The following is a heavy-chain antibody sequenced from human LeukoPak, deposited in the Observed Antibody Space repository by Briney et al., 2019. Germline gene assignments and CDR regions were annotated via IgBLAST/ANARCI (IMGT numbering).Heavy chain of an antibody. CDR1: GYSISSDYY. Sequence: SETLSLTCAVSGYSISSDYYWGWIRQPPGKGLEWIGSIYHSGSTYYNPSLKSRITISVDTSKNQFSLKLTSVTAADTAVYYCARWSSGSADYWGQGTLVTVSS. CDR2: IYHSGST. V-gene: IGHV4-38-2*01. J-gene: IGHJ4*02. CDR3: ARWSSGSADY. D-gene: IGHD1-26*01.